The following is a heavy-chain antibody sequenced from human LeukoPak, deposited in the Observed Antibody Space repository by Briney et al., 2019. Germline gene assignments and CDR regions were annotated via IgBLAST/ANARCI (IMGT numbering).Heavy chain of an antibody. Sequence: GGSLRLSCAASGFTLNNHWMHWVRQAPGKGLVWISRINTDGRTTDYADSVKGRFTISRDNAKNTLYLQMNSLRAEDTAVYYCGRDVNWNQIDYWGQGSLVTVPS. CDR3: GRDVNWNQIDY. CDR2: INTDGRTT. J-gene: IGHJ4*02. D-gene: IGHD1-20*01. CDR1: GFTLNNHW. V-gene: IGHV3-74*01.